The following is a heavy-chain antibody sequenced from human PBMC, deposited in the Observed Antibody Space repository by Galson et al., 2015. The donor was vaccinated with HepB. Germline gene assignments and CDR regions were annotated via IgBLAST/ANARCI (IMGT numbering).Heavy chain of an antibody. Sequence: SLRLTCAASGFTFSTSWVHWVRQAPGKGLVWVSRINGDGSSTSYADSVKGRFTISRDNSQNTLYLQMNSLRPEDTAVYFCARERAQYKNLIIDYWGQGTLVTVSS. D-gene: IGHD1-14*01. V-gene: IGHV3-74*01. CDR3: ARERAQYKNLIIDY. CDR1: GFTFSTSW. CDR2: INGDGSST. J-gene: IGHJ4*02.